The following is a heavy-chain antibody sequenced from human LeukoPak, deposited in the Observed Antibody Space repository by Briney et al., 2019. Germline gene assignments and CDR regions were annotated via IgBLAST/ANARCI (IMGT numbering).Heavy chain of an antibody. Sequence: GGSLRLSCAASGFTFTSYSMSWVRQAPGKGLEWVSGTSDRGDYTYYADSVKGRFTISRDNSKNTLYLQMNSLRAEDMAVYYCARNGDRYYFDYWGQGTLVTVSS. V-gene: IGHV3-23*01. CDR2: TSDRGDYT. CDR1: GFTFTSYS. D-gene: IGHD4-17*01. J-gene: IGHJ4*02. CDR3: ARNGDRYYFDY.